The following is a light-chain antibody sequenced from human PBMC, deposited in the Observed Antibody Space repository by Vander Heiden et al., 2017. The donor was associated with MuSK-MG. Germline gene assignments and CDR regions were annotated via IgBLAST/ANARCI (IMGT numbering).Light chain of an antibody. Sequence: EIQMTQSPSSLSASVGDRVTITCRASQSISSYLYWYQQKPGKAPKLLIYAASSLQSGVPSRFSGSGSGTDFTLTISSLQPEDFASYYCQQNYSTPQWTFGQGTKVEIK. CDR3: QQNYSTPQWT. J-gene: IGKJ1*01. CDR2: AAS. CDR1: QSISSY. V-gene: IGKV1-39*01.